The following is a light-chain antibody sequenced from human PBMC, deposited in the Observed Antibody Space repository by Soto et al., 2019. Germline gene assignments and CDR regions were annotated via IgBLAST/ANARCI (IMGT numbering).Light chain of an antibody. CDR3: QAWDSSTASYV. J-gene: IGLJ1*01. V-gene: IGLV3-1*01. CDR2: QDT. CDR1: KLGDKY. Sequence: SYELTQPPSLSVSPGQTGSISCSGDKLGDKYACWYQKKPGQSPVLVIYQDTKRPSGIPERFSGSNSGNTATLTISGTQAMDEADYYCQAWDSSTASYVFGTGTKVTVL.